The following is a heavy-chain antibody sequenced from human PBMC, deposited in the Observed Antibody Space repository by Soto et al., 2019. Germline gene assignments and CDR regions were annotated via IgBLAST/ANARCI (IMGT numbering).Heavy chain of an antibody. D-gene: IGHD2-21*02. Sequence: EVQVVPSGAEVKEPGESLKISCKGSGYIFTDHCIVWVRQMAGKGLEWVGIICPGYSNIIYSPSDQGQVTISADMSISTAYLQWSSLKASDTAIYYCARRHYCRGDCTIKPDYYYGMDVWGQGTTVTVSS. J-gene: IGHJ6*02. CDR1: GYIFTDHC. CDR3: ARRHYCRGDCTIKPDYYYGMDV. V-gene: IGHV5-51*01. CDR2: ICPGYSNI.